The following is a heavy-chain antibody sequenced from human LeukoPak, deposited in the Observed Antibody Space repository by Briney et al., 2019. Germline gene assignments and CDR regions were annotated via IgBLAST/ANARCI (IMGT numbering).Heavy chain of an antibody. J-gene: IGHJ4*02. Sequence: GGSLRLSCAASGFTFSSYEMNWARQPPGKGLEWVSYISSSGDTIYDTDSVKGRFTISRDNAKNSLYLQMNSLRADDTGVYYCARDAYWGQGTLVTVA. V-gene: IGHV3-48*03. CDR2: ISSSGDTI. CDR1: GFTFSSYE. CDR3: ARDAY.